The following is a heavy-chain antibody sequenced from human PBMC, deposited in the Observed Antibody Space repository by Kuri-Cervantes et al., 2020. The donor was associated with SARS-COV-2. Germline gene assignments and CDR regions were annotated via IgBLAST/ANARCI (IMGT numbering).Heavy chain of an antibody. CDR3: ARDPNYDSSGYYGLTFDY. Sequence: ASVKVSCKASGYTFTSYGISWVRQAPGQGLEWMGWISAYNGNTNYAQKLQGRVTMTTDTSTSTAYMELRSLRSDDTAAYYCARDPNYDSSGYYGLTFDYWGQGTLVTVSS. J-gene: IGHJ4*02. D-gene: IGHD3-22*01. V-gene: IGHV1-18*01. CDR2: ISAYNGNT. CDR1: GYTFTSYG.